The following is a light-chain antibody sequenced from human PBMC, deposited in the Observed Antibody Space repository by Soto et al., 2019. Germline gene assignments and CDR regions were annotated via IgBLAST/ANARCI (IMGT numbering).Light chain of an antibody. V-gene: IGKV3-11*01. J-gene: IGKJ1*01. CDR3: YHHSHWPPWT. CDR1: EIVGTF. Sequence: VLTQSAATLPLSPGERATLSSRASEIVGTFVDWDQQNPGQAARVLIYGASNRTADIPARLSGSGSGTDFTLTIINLEPEHFAVYYCYHHSHWPPWTFGQVTSVDI. CDR2: GAS.